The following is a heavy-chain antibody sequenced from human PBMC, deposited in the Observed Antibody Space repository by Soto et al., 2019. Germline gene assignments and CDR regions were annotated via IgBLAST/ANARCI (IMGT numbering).Heavy chain of an antibody. Sequence: ASVKVSCKASGYTFTGYYMHWVRQAPGQGLEWMGWINPNSGGTNYAQKFQGWVTMTRDTSISTAYMELSRLRSDDTAVYYCARDYGSGSYPTYYYYGMYVWGQGTTVTVSS. V-gene: IGHV1-2*04. CDR3: ARDYGSGSYPTYYYYGMYV. CDR2: INPNSGGT. D-gene: IGHD3-10*01. CDR1: GYTFTGYY. J-gene: IGHJ6*02.